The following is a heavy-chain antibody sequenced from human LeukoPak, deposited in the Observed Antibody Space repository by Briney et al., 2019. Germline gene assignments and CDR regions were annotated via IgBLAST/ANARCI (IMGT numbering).Heavy chain of an antibody. CDR1: GFTFSSYG. CDR3: AKWGDYDVLTGYYVSDF. J-gene: IGHJ4*02. CDR2: ISGRSDNT. V-gene: IGHV3-23*01. D-gene: IGHD3-9*01. Sequence: PGRSLRPSCAASGFTFSSYGMHWVRQAPGKGLEWVSAISGRSDNTYYADSVKGRFTLSRDSSKNTLYLQMNSLRADDTAVYYCAKWGDYDVLTGYYVSDFWGQGTLVTVSS.